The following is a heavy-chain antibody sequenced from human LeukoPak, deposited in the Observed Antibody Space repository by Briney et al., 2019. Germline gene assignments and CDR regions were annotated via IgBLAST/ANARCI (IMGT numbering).Heavy chain of an antibody. Sequence: SETLSLTCTVSGGSISSYYWSWIRQPAGEGLEWVGRIYTSGSTNYNPSLKSRVTMSVDPSTNQFSLKLSSVTAAASAVYYCARASVYYDILTGYSDYYYGMDVWGQGTTVTVSS. CDR2: IYTSGST. V-gene: IGHV4-4*07. J-gene: IGHJ6*02. D-gene: IGHD3-9*01. CDR1: GGSISSYY. CDR3: ARASVYYDILTGYSDYYYGMDV.